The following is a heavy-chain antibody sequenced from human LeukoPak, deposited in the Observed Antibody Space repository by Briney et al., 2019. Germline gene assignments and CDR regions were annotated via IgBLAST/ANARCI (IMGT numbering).Heavy chain of an antibody. CDR3: ARDGAAAGTSDY. CDR2: ISSSSSYI. J-gene: IGHJ4*02. D-gene: IGHD6-13*01. V-gene: IGHV3-21*01. Sequence: TGGSLRLSCAASGFTFSSYSMNWVRQARGKGLEWVSSISSSSSYIYYADSVKGRFTISRDNAKNSLYLQMNSLRAEDTAVYYCARDGAAAGTSDYWGQGTLVTVSS. CDR1: GFTFSSYS.